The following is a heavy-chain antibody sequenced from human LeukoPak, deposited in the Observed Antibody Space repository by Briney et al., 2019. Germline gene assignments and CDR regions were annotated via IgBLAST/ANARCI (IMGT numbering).Heavy chain of an antibody. CDR2: ISSGSSTI. Sequence: GGSLRLSCAASGFTFSSYSMNWVRQAPGKGLEWVSYISSGSSTIYYADSVKGRFTISRDNAKNSLYLQMNSLRDEDTAVYYCARVAAGYPVNYFDYWGQGTLVTVSS. CDR1: GFTFSSYS. J-gene: IGHJ4*02. CDR3: ARVAAGYPVNYFDY. D-gene: IGHD6-13*01. V-gene: IGHV3-48*02.